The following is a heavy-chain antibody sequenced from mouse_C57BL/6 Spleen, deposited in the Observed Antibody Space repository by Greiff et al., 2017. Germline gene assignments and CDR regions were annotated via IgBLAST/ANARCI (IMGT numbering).Heavy chain of an antibody. J-gene: IGHJ1*03. CDR1: GYTFTSYW. V-gene: IGHV1-74*01. D-gene: IGHD1-1*01. CDR2: IHPSDSYT. Sequence: VQLQQPGAELVKPGASVKVSCKASGYTFTSYWMPWVNQRPGQGLEWIGRIHPSDSYTNYNQKFTGKATLTVDKSSSTAYMQLSSLTSEDSAVYYCAISYYYGSESWYFDVWGTGTTLTVSS. CDR3: AISYYYGSESWYFDV.